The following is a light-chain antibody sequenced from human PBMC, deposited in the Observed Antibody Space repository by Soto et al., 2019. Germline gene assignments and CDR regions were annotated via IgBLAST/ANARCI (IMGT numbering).Light chain of an antibody. CDR3: QQYEDLPLS. J-gene: IGKJ3*01. Sequence: DIQMTQSPSSLSASVGDRVTITCQASQDISNYLNWYQRKPGKPPKLLIYDASNLETGVPSRFSGSGSGTDFTFTISSLQTEDVATYYCQQYEDLPLSFGPGTKVDF. CDR2: DAS. V-gene: IGKV1-33*01. CDR1: QDISNY.